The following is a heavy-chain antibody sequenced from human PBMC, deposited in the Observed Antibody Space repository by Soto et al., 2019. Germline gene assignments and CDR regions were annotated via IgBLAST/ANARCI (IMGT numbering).Heavy chain of an antibody. CDR1: GYTFSTYG. D-gene: IGHD2-8*01. J-gene: IGHJ4*02. Sequence: QVQLVQSGAEEKKPGASVKVSCKASGYTFSTYGIHWVRQAPGQRLEWMGWFNTGNGDTKYSQKFQGRVTLTGDTSATTASMELSGLRSADTAEYYGARLVPLSNRPSPLDYWGQGTLVTVSS. V-gene: IGHV1-3*04. CDR3: ARLVPLSNRPSPLDY. CDR2: FNTGNGDT.